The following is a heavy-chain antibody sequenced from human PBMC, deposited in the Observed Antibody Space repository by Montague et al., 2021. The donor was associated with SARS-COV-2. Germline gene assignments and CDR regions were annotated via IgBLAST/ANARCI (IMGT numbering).Heavy chain of an antibody. CDR2: VSHKGRT. Sequence: SETLSLTCTVSGGSIYSYYWSWVRQPPGKGLEWIGHVSHKGRTNXNPSLKSRVTISVDTSNNYLSLRLSSVTAADTAVYYCVRDAQYYDDNAWDDWFDPWGQGTLVTVSS. D-gene: IGHD3-16*01. CDR1: GGSIYSYY. V-gene: IGHV4-59*01. CDR3: VRDAQYYDDNAWDDWFDP. J-gene: IGHJ5*02.